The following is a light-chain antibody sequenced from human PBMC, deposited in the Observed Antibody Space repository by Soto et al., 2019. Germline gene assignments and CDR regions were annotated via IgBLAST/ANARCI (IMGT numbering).Light chain of an antibody. Sequence: EIVMTQSPATLSVSPGERATLSCRASQSVSSNLAWYQQKPGQAPRLLIYGASTRATGIPARFSGSGSGTEMSLTISSLQSEDFAVDYCQQYINWPPYTFGQGTKLEIK. CDR1: QSVSSN. CDR2: GAS. CDR3: QQYINWPPYT. V-gene: IGKV3-15*01. J-gene: IGKJ2*01.